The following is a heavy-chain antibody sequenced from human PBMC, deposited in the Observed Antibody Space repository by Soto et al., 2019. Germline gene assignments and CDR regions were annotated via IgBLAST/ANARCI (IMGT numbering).Heavy chain of an antibody. Sequence: QLQLQESGSGLVKPSQNLSLTCAVSGGSISSGGYSWSWIRQPPGKGLEWIGYIYHSGSTYYNPSLKSRVTISVDRSKNQFSLKLSSVTAADTAVYYCARKFGRSSSGAFDIWGQGTMVTVSS. CDR1: GGSISSGGYS. V-gene: IGHV4-30-2*01. D-gene: IGHD6-13*01. J-gene: IGHJ3*02. CDR2: IYHSGST. CDR3: ARKFGRSSSGAFDI.